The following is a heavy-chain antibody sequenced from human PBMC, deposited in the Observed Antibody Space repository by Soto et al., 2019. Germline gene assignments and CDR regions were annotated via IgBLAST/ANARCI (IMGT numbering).Heavy chain of an antibody. Sequence: SETLSLTCAVYGGSFSGYYWSWIRQPPGKGLEWIGEINHSGSTNYNPSNKSRDTISVDTSKNQISLKLSSVTAADTAVYYCARGKVRITASSKQWYYYYGMDVWGQGTTVTVSS. CDR1: GGSFSGYY. CDR2: INHSGST. V-gene: IGHV4-34*01. J-gene: IGHJ6*02. CDR3: ARGKVRITASSKQWYYYYGMDV. D-gene: IGHD3-16*01.